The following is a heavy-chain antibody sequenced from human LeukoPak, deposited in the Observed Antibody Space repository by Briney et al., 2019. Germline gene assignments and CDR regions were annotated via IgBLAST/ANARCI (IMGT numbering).Heavy chain of an antibody. D-gene: IGHD3-10*01. CDR3: ARHEFGELLPGY. Sequence: GESLQIYCQASGSTCTTYWSGGVRQLPGRGLEWMGIIYPGDSDTTYSPSFQGQVTISADKSINTAYLHWSSLKASHTAMYYCARHEFGELLPGYWGQGTLVTASS. CDR1: GSTCTTYW. CDR2: IYPGDSDT. V-gene: IGHV5-51*01. J-gene: IGHJ4*02.